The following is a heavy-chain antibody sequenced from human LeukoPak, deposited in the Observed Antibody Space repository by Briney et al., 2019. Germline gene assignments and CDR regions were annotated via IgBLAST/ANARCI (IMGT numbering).Heavy chain of an antibody. CDR3: ASLYCSSTSCSYY. J-gene: IGHJ4*02. CDR2: ISSSGSTI. CDR1: GFTFSSYT. V-gene: IGHV3-48*01. D-gene: IGHD2-2*01. Sequence: GGSLRLSCAASGFTFSSYTMNWVRQAPGKGLEWLSYISSSGSTIYYADSVKGRFTISRDNSRNTLYLQMNSLRAEDTAVYYCASLYCSSTSCSYYWGQGTLVTVS.